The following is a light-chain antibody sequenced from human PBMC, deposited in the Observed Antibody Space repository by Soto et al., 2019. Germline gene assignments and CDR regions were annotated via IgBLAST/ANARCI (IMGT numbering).Light chain of an antibody. CDR2: GAS. J-gene: IGKJ3*01. CDR1: QSVSSN. CDR3: QQYDNLLFT. V-gene: IGKV3-15*01. Sequence: EIVMTQSPATLSVSPGERATLSCRASQSVSSNLAWYQQKPGQAPRLLIYGASTRATGIPARFSGSGSGTEFTLTISSLQSEDFATYYCQQYDNLLFTFGPGTKVDIK.